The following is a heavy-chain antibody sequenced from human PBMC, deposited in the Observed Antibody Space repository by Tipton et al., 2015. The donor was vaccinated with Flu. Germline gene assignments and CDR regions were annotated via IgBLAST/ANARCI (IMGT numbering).Heavy chain of an antibody. D-gene: IGHD3-10*01. CDR3: ARVYDGSGYDY. J-gene: IGHJ4*02. CDR2: ISSNGGST. Sequence: SLRLSCAASGFTFSSYAMHWVRQAPGKGLEYVSAISSNGGSTYYANSVKGRFTISRDNSKNTLYLQMGSLRAEDMAVYYCARVYDGSGYDYWGQGTLVTVSS. CDR1: GFTFSSYA. V-gene: IGHV3-64*01.